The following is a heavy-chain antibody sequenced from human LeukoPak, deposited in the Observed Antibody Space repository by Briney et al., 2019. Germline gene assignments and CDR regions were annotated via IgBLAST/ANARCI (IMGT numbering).Heavy chain of an antibody. CDR2: INPNSGGT. J-gene: IGHJ5*02. V-gene: IGHV1-2*02. CDR1: GYTFTGYY. D-gene: IGHD3-10*01. Sequence: ASVKVSCKASGYTFTGYYMHWVRQAPGQGLEWMGWINPNSGGTNYAQKFQGRVTMTRDTSISTAYMELSRLRSDDTAVYYCARGEGYYYGSGSPAFDPWGQGTLVTVSS. CDR3: ARGEGYYYGSGSPAFDP.